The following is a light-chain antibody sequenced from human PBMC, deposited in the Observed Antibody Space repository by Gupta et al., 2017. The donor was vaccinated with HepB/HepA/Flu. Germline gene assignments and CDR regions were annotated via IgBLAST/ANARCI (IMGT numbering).Light chain of an antibody. CDR2: NNN. V-gene: IGLV1-44*01. CDR1: SSNIGTNA. CDR3: AAWDDSLNGPV. J-gene: IGLJ2*01. Sequence: SVLTQPPSASGTPGQRVPLSCSGSSSNIGTNAVNWYQQLPGTAPHRLIFNNNQRPSGVPDRFSGSKSGTSASLAVSGLQSEDEADYFCAAWDDSLNGPVFGGGTKLTVL.